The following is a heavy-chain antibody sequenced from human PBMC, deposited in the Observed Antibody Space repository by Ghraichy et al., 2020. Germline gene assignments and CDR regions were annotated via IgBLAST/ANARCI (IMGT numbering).Heavy chain of an antibody. J-gene: IGHJ4*02. CDR1: GDSISSSNYY. V-gene: IGHV4-39*01. CDR3: ARLGLLGYGEAH. D-gene: IGHD4-17*01. CDR2: IHNSGNT. Sequence: SETLSLTCSVSGDSISSSNYYWGWIRQSPGKGLEWIGNIHNSGNTYYNPSLKSRVTISVDASKNQFSLKLSSVTAADTAVYYCARLGLLGYGEAHWGQGTLVTVSS.